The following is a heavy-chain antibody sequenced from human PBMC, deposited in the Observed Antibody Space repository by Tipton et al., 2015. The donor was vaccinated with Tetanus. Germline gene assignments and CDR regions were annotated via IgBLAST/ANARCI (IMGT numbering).Heavy chain of an antibody. CDR3: ARPEASGRARGFDI. J-gene: IGHJ3*02. CDR2: IYHSGNT. CDR1: GGSVSGSSHY. D-gene: IGHD3-10*01. Sequence: TLSLTCTVSGGSVSGSSHYWSWIRQPPGKQLEWVGYIYHSGNTNYNPSLKSRVTISFGTSKNLFSLTSVTASDTAVYYCARPEASGRARGFDIWGQGTKVTVSP. V-gene: IGHV4-61*03.